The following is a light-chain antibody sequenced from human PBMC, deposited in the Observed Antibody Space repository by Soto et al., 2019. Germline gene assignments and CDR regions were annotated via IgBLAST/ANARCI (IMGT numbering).Light chain of an antibody. J-gene: IGKJ2*01. V-gene: IGKV1-39*01. Sequence: DIQMTQSPSSLSASVGDRVTITCRASQSISSYLNWYQQKPGKAPKLLIYAASSLQSGVPSRFSGSGSGTDFTLTISSLQPEDFATYYCHQGYSTHTFGQGTKLEIK. CDR2: AAS. CDR1: QSISSY. CDR3: HQGYSTHT.